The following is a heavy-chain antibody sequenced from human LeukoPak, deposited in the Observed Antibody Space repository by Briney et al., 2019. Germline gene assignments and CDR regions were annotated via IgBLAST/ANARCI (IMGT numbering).Heavy chain of an antibody. CDR1: GFTFSSYA. CDR2: SSDTT. CDR3: ARSRGPGNHYFDY. J-gene: IGHJ4*02. V-gene: IGHV3-23*01. D-gene: IGHD4-23*01. Sequence: GRSLRLSCAASGFTFSSYAMSCARQAPRKGREWVSTSSDTTYYTDSVKGRFTISRDTSKNTLYLQMNSLGAADTAVYYCARSRGPGNHYFDYWGQGALVTVSS.